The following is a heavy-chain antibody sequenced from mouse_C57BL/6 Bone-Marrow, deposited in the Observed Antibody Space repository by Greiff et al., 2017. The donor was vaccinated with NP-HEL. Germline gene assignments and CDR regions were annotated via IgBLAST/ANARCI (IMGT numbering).Heavy chain of an antibody. J-gene: IGHJ3*01. CDR3: ARSPGTWFAY. CDR1: GYTFTSYW. Sequence: QVQLKQPGAELVKPGASVKLSCKASGYTFTSYWMQWVKQRPGQGLAWIGEIDPSDSYTNYNQKFKGKATLTVDPSSSTAYMQLSSLTSEDSAVYYCARSPGTWFAYWGQGTLVTVSA. D-gene: IGHD4-1*01. CDR2: IDPSDSYT. V-gene: IGHV1-50*01.